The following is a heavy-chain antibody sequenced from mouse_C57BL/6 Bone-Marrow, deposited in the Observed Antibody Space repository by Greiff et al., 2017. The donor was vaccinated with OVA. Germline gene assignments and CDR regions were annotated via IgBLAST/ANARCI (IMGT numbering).Heavy chain of an antibody. D-gene: IGHD1-1*01. Sequence: EVHLVESGGGLVKPGGSLKLSCAASGFTFSDYGMHWVRQAPEKGLEWVAYISSGSSTIYYSDTVKGRFTISRDNARNTLFLQMTSLRSEDTAMYYCALFITVYWGQGTLVTVSA. CDR1: GFTFSDYG. J-gene: IGHJ3*01. CDR3: ALFITVY. V-gene: IGHV5-17*01. CDR2: ISSGSSTI.